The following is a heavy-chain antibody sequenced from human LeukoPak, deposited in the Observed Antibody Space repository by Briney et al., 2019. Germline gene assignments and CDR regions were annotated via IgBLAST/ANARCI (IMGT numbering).Heavy chain of an antibody. CDR2: TSYSGKT. Sequence: SETLSLTCNVSGGSISSFYCSWIRQPPGKGLEWIGYTSYSGKTNYNPSLKSRVTMSVDTSRNQFSLRLTSVTAADTAVYYCARGGRDGYNYLDYWGQGTLVTVSS. J-gene: IGHJ4*02. V-gene: IGHV4-59*01. CDR1: GGSISSFY. CDR3: ARGGRDGYNYLDY. D-gene: IGHD5-24*01.